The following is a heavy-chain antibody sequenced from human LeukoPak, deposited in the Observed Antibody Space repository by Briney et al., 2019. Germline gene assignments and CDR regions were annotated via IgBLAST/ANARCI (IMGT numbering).Heavy chain of an antibody. V-gene: IGHV7-4-1*02. J-gene: IGHJ5*02. CDR1: GYTFTNYA. CDR2: INTNTGNP. Sequence: ASVKVSCKASGYTFTNYAINWVRQAPGQGLEWMGWINTNTGNPTYAQGFTGRFVFSLDTSVSTTYLQISSLKAEDTAVYYCARDPGDDNVVPGDPWGQGTLVTVSS. CDR3: ARDPGDDNVVPGDP. D-gene: IGHD2-2*01.